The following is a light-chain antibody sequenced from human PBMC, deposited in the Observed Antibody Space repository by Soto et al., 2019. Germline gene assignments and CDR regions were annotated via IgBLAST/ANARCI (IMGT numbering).Light chain of an antibody. CDR1: KLGDKY. V-gene: IGLV3-1*01. Sequence: SYELTQPPSVSVSPGQTASITCSGDKLGDKYACWYQQKPGQSPVLVIYQDSKRPSGIPERFSGSNSGNTATLTISGTQAMDEADYYCQAWDSSILVFSGGTKVTVL. CDR2: QDS. CDR3: QAWDSSILV. J-gene: IGLJ2*01.